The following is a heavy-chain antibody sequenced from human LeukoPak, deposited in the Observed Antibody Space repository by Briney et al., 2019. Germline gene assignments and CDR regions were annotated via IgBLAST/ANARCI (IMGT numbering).Heavy chain of an antibody. J-gene: IGHJ3*02. D-gene: IGHD6-19*01. V-gene: IGHV4-39*01. Sequence: SETLSLTCTVSGGSISSSSYYWGWIRQPPGKGLEWIGSSYYSGSTYYNPSLKSRVTISVDTSKNQFSLKLSSVTAADTAVYYCARHESGYSSGWFDAFDIWGQGTMVTVSS. CDR1: GGSISSSSYY. CDR3: ARHESGYSSGWFDAFDI. CDR2: SYYSGST.